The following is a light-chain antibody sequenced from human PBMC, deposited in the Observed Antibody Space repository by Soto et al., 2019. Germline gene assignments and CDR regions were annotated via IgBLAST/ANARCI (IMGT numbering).Light chain of an antibody. J-gene: IGKJ1*01. CDR3: QQCGSSPPT. CDR2: GAS. V-gene: IGKV3-20*01. Sequence: VLTQSPGTLSLSPGERATLSCRASQIVSGNFLAWYQQIPGQTPRLLIYGASSRATGIPERISGSGSGTDFTLTISRLEPEDLAVYYCQQCGSSPPTFGQGTKVEI. CDR1: QIVSGNF.